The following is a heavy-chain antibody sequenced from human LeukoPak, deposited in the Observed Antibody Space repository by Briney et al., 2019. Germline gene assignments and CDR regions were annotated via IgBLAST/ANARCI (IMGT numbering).Heavy chain of an antibody. J-gene: IGHJ4*02. CDR2: IYYSGST. CDR1: GGSISSSGYY. CDR3: ARSTSIAARRPFDY. V-gene: IGHV4-39*07. Sequence: SETLSLTCTVSGGSISSSGYYWGWIRQPPGKGLEWIGSIYYSGSTNYNPSLKSRVTISVDTSKNQFSLKLSSVTAADTAVYYCARSTSIAARRPFDYWGQGTLVTVSS. D-gene: IGHD6-6*01.